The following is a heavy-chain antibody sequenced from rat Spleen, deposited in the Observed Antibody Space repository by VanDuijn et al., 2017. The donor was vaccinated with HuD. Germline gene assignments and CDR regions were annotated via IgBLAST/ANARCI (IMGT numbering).Heavy chain of an antibody. Sequence: EVHLVESGGGLVQPGRSLKLSCVASGFTFSHFYMAWVRQTPTKGLEWVASISLGGGNTYSRDSVRGRFTLSRENAKDTLYLQMDSLKSEDTATYYCATSTDDWFVYWGQGTLVTVSS. CDR3: ATSTDDWFVY. J-gene: IGHJ3*01. CDR2: ISLGGGNT. V-gene: IGHV5S14*01. CDR1: GFTFSHFY.